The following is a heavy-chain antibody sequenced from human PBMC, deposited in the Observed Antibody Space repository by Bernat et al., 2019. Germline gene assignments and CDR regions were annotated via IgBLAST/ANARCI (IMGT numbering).Heavy chain of an antibody. D-gene: IGHD2-2*01. CDR3: AREIYCISTICPYFDY. V-gene: IGHV3-20*04. CDR1: GFTFDDYG. Sequence: EVQLVESGGGVVRPGGSLRLSCAASGFTFDDYGMSWVRQAPGKGLEWVSGINWNGGRTGYADSVKGRVTISRDNAKNSLYLQMYSLRAEDTALYYCAREIYCISTICPYFDYWGQGTLVTVSS. CDR2: INWNGGRT. J-gene: IGHJ4*02.